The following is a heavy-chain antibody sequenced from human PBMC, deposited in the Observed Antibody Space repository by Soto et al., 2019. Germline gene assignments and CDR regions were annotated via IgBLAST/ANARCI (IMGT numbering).Heavy chain of an antibody. D-gene: IGHD3-3*01. V-gene: IGHV3-7*01. CDR2: IKQDGSEK. CDR3: AREGEGYDFLDY. J-gene: IGHJ4*02. Sequence: GGSLRLSCAASGFTFSSYWMSWVRQAPGKGLEWVANIKQDGSEKYYVDSVEGRFTISRDNAKNSLYLQMNSLRAEETAVYYCAREGEGYDFLDYWGQGTLVTVSS. CDR1: GFTFSSYW.